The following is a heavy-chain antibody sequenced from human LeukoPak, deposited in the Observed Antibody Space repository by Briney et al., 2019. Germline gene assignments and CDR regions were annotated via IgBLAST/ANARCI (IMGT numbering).Heavy chain of an antibody. CDR2: IYYSGST. D-gene: IGHD3-3*01. CDR1: GGSISSSNW. CDR3: ARDHQGTYFDFWSGSKANNYYYMDV. Sequence: SGTLSLTCAVSGGSISSSNWWSWVRQPPGKGLEWIGYIYYSGSTNYNPSLKSRVTISVDTSKNQFSLKLRSVTAADTAVYYCARDHQGTYFDFWSGSKANNYYYMDVWGKGTTVTVSS. V-gene: IGHV4-4*02. J-gene: IGHJ6*03.